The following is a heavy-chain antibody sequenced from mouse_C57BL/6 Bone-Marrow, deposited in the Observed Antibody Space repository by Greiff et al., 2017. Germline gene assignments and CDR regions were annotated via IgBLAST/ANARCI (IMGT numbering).Heavy chain of an antibody. J-gene: IGHJ4*01. D-gene: IGHD1-1*01. Sequence: VQLQHSGAELARPGASVKLSCKASGYTFTSYGISWVKQRTGQGLEWIGEIYPRSGNTYYNEKFKGKATLTADNSSSTAYMELRSLTSEDSAVYFCAKRYGSSSLYAMDYWGQGTSVTVSS. CDR1: GYTFTSYG. CDR3: AKRYGSSSLYAMDY. CDR2: IYPRSGNT. V-gene: IGHV1-81*01.